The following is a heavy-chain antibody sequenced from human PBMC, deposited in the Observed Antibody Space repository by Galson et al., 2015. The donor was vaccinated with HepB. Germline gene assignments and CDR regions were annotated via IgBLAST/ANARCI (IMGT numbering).Heavy chain of an antibody. V-gene: IGHV3-21*01. CDR2: ISSSSSYI. CDR3: AREGSGSYVPPHYYYYYGMDV. Sequence: SLRLSCAASGITFSSYSMNWVRQAPGKGLEWVSSISSSSSYIYYADLVKGRFTISRDNAKNSLYLQMNSLRAEDTAVYYCAREGSGSYVPPHYYYYYGMDVWGQGTTVTVSS. CDR1: GITFSSYS. D-gene: IGHD1-26*01. J-gene: IGHJ6*02.